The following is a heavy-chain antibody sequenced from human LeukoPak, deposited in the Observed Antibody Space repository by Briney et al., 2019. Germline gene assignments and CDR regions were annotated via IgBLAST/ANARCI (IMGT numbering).Heavy chain of an antibody. J-gene: IGHJ4*02. Sequence: PSETLSLTCAVYGGSFSGYYWSWIRQPPGKGLEWIGEINHSGSTNYNPSLKSRVTISVDTSKNQFSLKLSSVTAADTAVYYCARVRGVWIAAADNGYFDYWGQGTLVTVSS. CDR3: ARVRGVWIAAADNGYFDY. D-gene: IGHD6-13*01. CDR2: INHSGST. V-gene: IGHV4-34*01. CDR1: GGSFSGYY.